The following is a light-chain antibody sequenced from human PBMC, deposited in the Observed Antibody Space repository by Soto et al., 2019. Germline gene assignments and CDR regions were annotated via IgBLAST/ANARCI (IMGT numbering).Light chain of an antibody. Sequence: IQMTQSPSSLSASVGDRVTITCRASQSISSYLNWYQQKPGKAPKXLISAASTLQTGVPSRFSGGGSGTDFTLTISSLQPEDVATYYCQKYNSAPWTFGQGTKVDIK. V-gene: IGKV1-27*01. J-gene: IGKJ1*01. CDR3: QKYNSAPWT. CDR2: AAS. CDR1: QSISSY.